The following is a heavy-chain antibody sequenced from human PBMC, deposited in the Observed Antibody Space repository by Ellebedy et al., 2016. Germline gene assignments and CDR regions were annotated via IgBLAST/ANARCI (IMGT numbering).Heavy chain of an antibody. V-gene: IGHV3-23*01. Sequence: GESLKISXTASGFNFNTFFMSWVRQAPGKGLEWVSTISGAGDNTRFADSVKGRFTVSRDNSRNTVYLQMNNLRVEDTALYYCRHGHYADYWGQGTLVTVSS. J-gene: IGHJ4*02. CDR2: ISGAGDNT. CDR1: GFNFNTFF. CDR3: RHGHYADY.